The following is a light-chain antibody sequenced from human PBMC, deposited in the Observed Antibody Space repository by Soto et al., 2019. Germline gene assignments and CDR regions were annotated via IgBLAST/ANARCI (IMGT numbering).Light chain of an antibody. J-gene: IGLJ1*01. CDR2: RVS. CDR3: CSYSGSYTSPYV. Sequence: QSALTQPRSVSGSPGQSVTISCTGTSRDVGGDNFVSWYQHHPGKAPKLMIFRVSKRPSDVPVRFSGSRSGNTASLTISGLQTEDEADYYCCSYSGSYTSPYVFGSGTKLTVL. V-gene: IGLV2-11*01. CDR1: SRDVGGDNF.